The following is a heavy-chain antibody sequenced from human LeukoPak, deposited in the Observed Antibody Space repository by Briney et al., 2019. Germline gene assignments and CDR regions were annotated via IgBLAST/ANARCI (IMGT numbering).Heavy chain of an antibody. Sequence: GESLTISCKGSGYRFTSYWITWVRQVPGKGLEWMGRIDPGDSSSSYSPSFQGHVTISADMAITTAYPQWSSLKASDTAMYYCARLQNYYGSGSAAFDYWGQGTLVTVSS. CDR3: ARLQNYYGSGSAAFDY. J-gene: IGHJ4*02. V-gene: IGHV5-10-1*01. D-gene: IGHD3-10*01. CDR1: GYRFTSYW. CDR2: IDPGDSSS.